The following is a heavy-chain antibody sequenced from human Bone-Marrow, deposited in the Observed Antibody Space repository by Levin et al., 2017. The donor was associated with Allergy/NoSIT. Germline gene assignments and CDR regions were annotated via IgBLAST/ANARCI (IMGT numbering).Heavy chain of an antibody. D-gene: IGHD1-1*01. CDR1: GFTFSDYY. CDR2: ISSSDTTK. J-gene: IGHJ4*02. Sequence: GGSLRLSCAASGFTFSDYYMTWIRQAPGKGLEWVSYISSSDTTKYYADSVKGRFTISRDNAKNSLFLQMNSLRAEDTAVYYCARQATTGRAHYDYWGQGTLVTVSS. V-gene: IGHV3-11*01. CDR3: ARQATTGRAHYDY.